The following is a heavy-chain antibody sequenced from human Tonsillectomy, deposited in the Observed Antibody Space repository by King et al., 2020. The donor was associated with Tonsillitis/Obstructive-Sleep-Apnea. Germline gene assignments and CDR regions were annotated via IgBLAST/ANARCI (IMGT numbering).Heavy chain of an antibody. Sequence: QLQESGPGLVKPSETLSLTCTVSGGSVSSGSYYWSWIRQPPGKGLEWIGYIYYSGSTNYNPSLKSRVTISVDTSKNQFSLKLSSVTAAETAVYYCARVPLPYGIYYFDYWGQGTLVTVSS. CDR3: ARVPLPYGIYYFDY. CDR2: IYYSGST. CDR1: GGSVSSGSYY. V-gene: IGHV4-61*01. J-gene: IGHJ4*02. D-gene: IGHD2-15*01.